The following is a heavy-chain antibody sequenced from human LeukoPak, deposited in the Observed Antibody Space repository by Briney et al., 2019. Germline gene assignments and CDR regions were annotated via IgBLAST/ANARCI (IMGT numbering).Heavy chain of an antibody. CDR3: ARDRDSSAYSHYRFDY. D-gene: IGHD3-22*01. CDR1: GFTSGTYW. V-gene: IGHV3-7*03. J-gene: IGHJ4*02. CDR2: INQYGSEK. Sequence: PGGSLRLSCTASGFTSGTYWMSWVRQAPGKGLEWVANINQYGSEKYYVDSVKGRFTISRDNAKNSLYLQMNSLRAEDTAVYYCARDRDSSAYSHYRFDYWGQGTLVTVSS.